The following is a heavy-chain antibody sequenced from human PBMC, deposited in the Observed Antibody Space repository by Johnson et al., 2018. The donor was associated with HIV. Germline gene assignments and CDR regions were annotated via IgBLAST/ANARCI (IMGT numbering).Heavy chain of an antibody. CDR3: AKDIGGLQWGAFDI. CDR2: ISWTSGSI. Sequence: VQLVESGGGLVQPGRSLRLSCAASGFTFSDYYMSWVRQAPGKGLEWVSGISWTSGSIGYADSVKGRFPISRDNAKHSLYLQMNSLRAEDTALYYCAKDIGGLQWGAFDIWGQGTMATVSS. J-gene: IGHJ3*02. V-gene: IGHV3-9*01. CDR1: GFTFSDYY. D-gene: IGHD5-18*01.